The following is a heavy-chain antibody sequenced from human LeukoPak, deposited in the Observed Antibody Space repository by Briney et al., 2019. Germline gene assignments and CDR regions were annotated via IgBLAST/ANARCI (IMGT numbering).Heavy chain of an antibody. CDR1: GYTVTRNA. J-gene: IGHJ4*02. CDR3: ARGYCNSTSCYYFDF. CDR2: SNTGNGNT. Sequence: GASVNDSCKASGYTVTRNAMHWVSQAPGQRLEWMGWSNTGNGNTKYSQKLQDRVTITRDTSANTAYMELSSLRSEDTAVYYCARGYCNSTSCYYFDFWGQGTLVTVSS. D-gene: IGHD2-2*01. V-gene: IGHV1-3*04.